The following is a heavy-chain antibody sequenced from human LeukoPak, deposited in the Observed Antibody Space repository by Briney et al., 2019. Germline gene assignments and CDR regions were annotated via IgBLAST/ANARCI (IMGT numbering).Heavy chain of an antibody. J-gene: IGHJ4*02. V-gene: IGHV3-53*01. D-gene: IGHD3-22*01. CDR2: IYSGGST. CDR1: GFTVSSDY. Sequence: GGSLRLSCAASGFTVSSDYMSWVRQAPGKGLEWVSVIYSGGSTYYANSVKGRFTISRDNSKNTLYLQMNSQRAEDTAVYYGGRTPFHSSGYVDYWGQGTLVTVSS. CDR3: GRTPFHSSGYVDY.